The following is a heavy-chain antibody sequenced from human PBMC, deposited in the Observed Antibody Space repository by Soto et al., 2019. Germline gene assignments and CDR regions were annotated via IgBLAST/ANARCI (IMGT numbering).Heavy chain of an antibody. CDR3: AKRAYCGGDCFDFDV. J-gene: IGHJ3*01. CDR2: FMPLFGTA. D-gene: IGHD2-21*02. V-gene: IGHV1-69*01. CDR1: GG. Sequence: QVQLVQSGAEVKKPGSSVRVSCKASGGINWVRQAPGHGLEWMGGFMPLFGTADYAQRFQGRVTITADELTTTSYLELRSLRSEDTAVYYCAKRAYCGGDCFDFDVWGQGTSVTVSS.